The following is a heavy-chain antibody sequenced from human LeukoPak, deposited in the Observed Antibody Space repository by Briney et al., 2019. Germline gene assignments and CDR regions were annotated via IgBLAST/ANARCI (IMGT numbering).Heavy chain of an antibody. V-gene: IGHV4-59*01. CDR2: ISYGNT. J-gene: IGHJ5*02. CDR1: GGSISTYY. CDR3: ARDKAHSYGRYFDP. D-gene: IGHD5-18*01. Sequence: SETLSLTCSVSGGSISTYYWNWIRQTPGKGLEWIGHISYGNTDFNPSLKSRVTISVDTSKNQFSLKLTSVTAADTAVYYCARDKAHSYGRYFDPWGQGALVTVSS.